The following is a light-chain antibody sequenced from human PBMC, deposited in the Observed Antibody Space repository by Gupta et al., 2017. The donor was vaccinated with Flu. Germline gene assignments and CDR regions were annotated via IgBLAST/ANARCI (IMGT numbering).Light chain of an antibody. CDR2: STN. CDR1: SGSVSTLYY. Sequence: QTVVTEEQSFSVSPGGTVTLTCGLGSGSVSTLYYPSWYQQTPGQPPRTLIYSTNSRSSGVPDRFFGSIVGNKAALTITGAQADDESDYYCGLYMGSGIWVFGGGTKVTVL. CDR3: GLYMGSGIWV. V-gene: IGLV8-61*01. J-gene: IGLJ3*02.